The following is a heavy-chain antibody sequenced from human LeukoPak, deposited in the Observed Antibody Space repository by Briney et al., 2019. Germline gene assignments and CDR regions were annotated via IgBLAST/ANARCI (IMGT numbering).Heavy chain of an antibody. D-gene: IGHD2-15*01. CDR3: ARDLPPGAVGWYFDY. J-gene: IGHJ4*02. CDR1: GGSISSHY. V-gene: IGHV4-4*07. CDR2: IYTSGST. Sequence: SETLSLTCTVSGGSISSHYWSWIRQPAGKGLEWIGRIYTSGSTNYNPSLKSRVTMSVDTSKNQFSLKLSSVTAADTAVYYCARDLPPGAVGWYFDYWGQGTLVTVSS.